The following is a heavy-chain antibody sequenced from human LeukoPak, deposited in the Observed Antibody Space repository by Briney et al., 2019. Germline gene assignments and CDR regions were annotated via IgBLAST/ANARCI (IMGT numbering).Heavy chain of an antibody. Sequence: ASVKVSCKASGGTFSGYAINWVRQAPGQGLEWMGRIIPIFGTPNYAQKLQGRASITTDESTSTAYMELSSLRSEDTAVYYCASRAIAAAGSFDYWGQGTLVTVSS. V-gene: IGHV1-69*05. CDR3: ASRAIAAAGSFDY. D-gene: IGHD6-13*01. CDR1: GGTFSGYA. J-gene: IGHJ4*02. CDR2: IIPIFGTP.